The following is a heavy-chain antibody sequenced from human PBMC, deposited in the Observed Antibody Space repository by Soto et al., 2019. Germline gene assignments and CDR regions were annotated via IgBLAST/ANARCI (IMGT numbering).Heavy chain of an antibody. D-gene: IGHD4-17*01. Sequence: EVQLVESGGGLVKPGGSLRLSCAASGFTFSSYSMNWVRQAPGKGLEWVSSISSSSSYIYYADSVKGRFTISRDNAKNSLYLQMNSLRAEDTAVDYCAREGTTVNAFDIWGQGTMVTVSS. CDR2: ISSSSSYI. J-gene: IGHJ3*02. CDR1: GFTFSSYS. CDR3: AREGTTVNAFDI. V-gene: IGHV3-21*01.